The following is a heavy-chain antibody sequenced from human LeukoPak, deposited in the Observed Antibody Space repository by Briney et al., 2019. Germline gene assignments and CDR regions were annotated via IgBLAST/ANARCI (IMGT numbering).Heavy chain of an antibody. Sequence: PGGSLRLSCAASGFTFSSYGMHWVRQAPGKGLEWVAVISYDGSNKYYAGSVKGRFTISRDNSKNTLYLQMNSLRAEDTAVYYCAKDLPESAQQRLGGVFDYWGQGTLVTVSS. CDR3: AKDLPESAQQRLGGVFDY. J-gene: IGHJ4*02. CDR1: GFTFSSYG. V-gene: IGHV3-30*18. D-gene: IGHD6-25*01. CDR2: ISYDGSNK.